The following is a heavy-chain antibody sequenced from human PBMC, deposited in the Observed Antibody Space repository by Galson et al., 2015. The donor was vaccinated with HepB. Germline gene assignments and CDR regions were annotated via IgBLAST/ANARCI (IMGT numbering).Heavy chain of an antibody. CDR1: GFTFSSYA. J-gene: IGHJ3*02. D-gene: IGHD2-15*01. V-gene: IGHV3-23*01. Sequence: SLRLSCAASGFTFSSYAMSWVRQAPGKGLEWVSAISGSGGSTYYADSVKGQFTISRDNSKNTLYLQMNSLRAEDTAVYYCAKDGSGDCSGGSCYSAFAFDIWGQGTMVTVSS. CDR2: ISGSGGST. CDR3: AKDGSGDCSGGSCYSAFAFDI.